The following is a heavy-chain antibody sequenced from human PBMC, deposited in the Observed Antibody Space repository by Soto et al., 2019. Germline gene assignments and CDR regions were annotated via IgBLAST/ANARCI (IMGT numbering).Heavy chain of an antibody. V-gene: IGHV3-66*01. CDR1: GFNVSSNY. CDR2: IYSGGST. Sequence: GGSQRLSCTSSGFNVSSNYMSWVRQAPGKGLEWVSVIYSGGSTYYADSVKGRFTISRDNSKNTLYLQMNSLRAEDTAVYYCARDLSGITLTQDYWGQGTLVTAPQ. CDR3: ARDLSGITLTQDY. J-gene: IGHJ4*02. D-gene: IGHD3-10*01.